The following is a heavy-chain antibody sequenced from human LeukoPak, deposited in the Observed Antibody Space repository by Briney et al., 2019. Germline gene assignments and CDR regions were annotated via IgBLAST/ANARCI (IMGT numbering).Heavy chain of an antibody. CDR3: ARKRCSGGSCYSGYFDY. D-gene: IGHD2-15*01. CDR1: GFTFSSYS. J-gene: IGHJ4*02. Sequence: GGSLRLSCAASGFTFSSYSMNWVRQAPGKGLEWVSSISSSSSYIYYADSVKGRFTISRDNAKSSLYLQMNSLRAEDTAVYYCARKRCSGGSCYSGYFDYWGQGTLVTVSS. V-gene: IGHV3-21*01. CDR2: ISSSSSYI.